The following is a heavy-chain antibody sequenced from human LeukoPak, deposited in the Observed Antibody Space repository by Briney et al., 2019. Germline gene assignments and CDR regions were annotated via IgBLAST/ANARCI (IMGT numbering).Heavy chain of an antibody. CDR1: GGSINTYY. V-gene: IGHV4-59*01. J-gene: IGHJ4*02. D-gene: IGHD2-21*02. Sequence: PSETLSLTCTVSGGSINTYYWSWLRQPPGKGLEWIGYIYYSGSTNYNPSLKSRVTISVDTSKNQFSLKMSSVTAADTAVYYCARHCGGDCFPSLDHWGQGTLVTVSS. CDR2: IYYSGST. CDR3: ARHCGGDCFPSLDH.